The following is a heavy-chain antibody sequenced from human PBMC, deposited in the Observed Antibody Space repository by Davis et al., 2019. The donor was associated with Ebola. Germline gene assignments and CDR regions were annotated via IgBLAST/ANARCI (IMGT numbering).Heavy chain of an antibody. V-gene: IGHV1-69*13. J-gene: IGHJ5*02. CDR1: GDTFVSYA. D-gene: IGHD3-22*01. CDR3: ARLQTGYYFDSSDSPSWFDP. CDR2: IIPMFRPP. Sequence: SVKVSCKSSGDTFVSYALSWVRQAPGHGLEWMGGIIPMFRPPKYAPQFKGRVTITVDEYTKTVSMELSDLRPDDTAFYYCARLQTGYYFDSSDSPSWFDPWGQGTLVTVSS.